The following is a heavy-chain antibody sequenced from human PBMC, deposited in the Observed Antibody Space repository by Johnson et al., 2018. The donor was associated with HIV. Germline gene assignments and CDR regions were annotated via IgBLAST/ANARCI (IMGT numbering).Heavy chain of an antibody. CDR2: ISSSGSTI. Sequence: VQVVESGGGLVKPGGSLRLSCAASGFTFSDYYMSWIRQAPGKGLEWVSYISSSGSTIYYADSVKGRFTIPRDNAKNSLYLQMNSLRAEDTAVYYCARDSLGYSSSWYKGGAFDIWGQGTMVTVSS. CDR3: ARDSLGYSSSWYKGGAFDI. D-gene: IGHD6-13*01. J-gene: IGHJ3*02. CDR1: GFTFSDYY. V-gene: IGHV3-11*04.